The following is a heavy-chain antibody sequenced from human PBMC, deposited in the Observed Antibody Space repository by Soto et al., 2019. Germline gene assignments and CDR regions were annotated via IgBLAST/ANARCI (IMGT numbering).Heavy chain of an antibody. J-gene: IGHJ4*02. CDR1: GGSITSSGYY. Sequence: QVQLQESGPGLVKPSQTLSLTCTVSGGSITSSGYYWSWFRQHRGEGLEWIGFTSNSGSTSYNPSLKSRVTISVDTSSNQFSLTLKSVTAADTAVYYCARGGGSTKVDYWGQGTLVTVS. CDR2: TSNSGST. V-gene: IGHV4-31*03. D-gene: IGHD2-2*01. CDR3: ARGGGSTKVDY.